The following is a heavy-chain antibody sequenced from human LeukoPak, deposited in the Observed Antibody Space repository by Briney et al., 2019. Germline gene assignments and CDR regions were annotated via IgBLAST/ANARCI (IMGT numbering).Heavy chain of an antibody. CDR3: ARGSLETGTGYFDI. Sequence: ASVKVSCKASGYTFTDFDVSWVRQAPGQGLEWMGWISAYNGYTNYVQKLQGRVTMTTDTSTSTAYMELRNLRSDDTAVYYCARGSLETGTGYFDIWGQGTMVTVAS. D-gene: IGHD1/OR15-1a*01. CDR2: ISAYNGYT. V-gene: IGHV1-18*01. CDR1: GYTFTDFD. J-gene: IGHJ3*02.